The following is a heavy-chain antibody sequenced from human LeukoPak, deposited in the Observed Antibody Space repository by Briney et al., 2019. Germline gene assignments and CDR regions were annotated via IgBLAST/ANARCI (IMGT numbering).Heavy chain of an antibody. CDR1: GFTFSSYA. CDR2: ISSNGGST. Sequence: PGGSLRLSCAASGFTFSSYAMHWVRQAPGKGLEYVSAISSNGGSTYYANSVKGRFTISRDNSKNTLYLQMGSLRAEDTALYYCAKNPHYGGNPPRHNFDSWGQGTLVTVSS. J-gene: IGHJ4*02. V-gene: IGHV3-64*01. D-gene: IGHD4-23*01. CDR3: AKNPHYGGNPPRHNFDS.